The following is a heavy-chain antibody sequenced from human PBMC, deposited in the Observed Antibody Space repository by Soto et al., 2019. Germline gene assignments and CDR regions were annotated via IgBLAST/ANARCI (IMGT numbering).Heavy chain of an antibody. CDR3: AKSTSSWYFEKNYYGMDV. V-gene: IGHV3-23*01. CDR2: ISGSGGST. D-gene: IGHD6-13*01. J-gene: IGHJ6*02. Sequence: GGSLRLSCAASGFTFSSYTMSWVRQAPGKGLEWVSAISGSGGSTYYADSVKGRFTISRDNSKNKLYLQMNSLRAEETAVYYFAKSTSSWYFEKNYYGMDVWGQGTTVTVSS. CDR1: GFTFSSYT.